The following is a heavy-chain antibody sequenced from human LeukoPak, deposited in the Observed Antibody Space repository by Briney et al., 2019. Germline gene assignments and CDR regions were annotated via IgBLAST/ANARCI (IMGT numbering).Heavy chain of an antibody. J-gene: IGHJ4*02. Sequence: SETLSLTCTVSGGCISSDYWSWIRQPPGKGLEWIGYIYYSGSTNYNPSLKSRVTISVDTSKNQFSLKLSSVTAADTAVYYCATSTYYYDSSGYYYAEGYFDYWGQGTLVTVSS. CDR2: IYYSGST. CDR1: GGCISSDY. D-gene: IGHD3-22*01. V-gene: IGHV4-59*08. CDR3: ATSTYYYDSSGYYYAEGYFDY.